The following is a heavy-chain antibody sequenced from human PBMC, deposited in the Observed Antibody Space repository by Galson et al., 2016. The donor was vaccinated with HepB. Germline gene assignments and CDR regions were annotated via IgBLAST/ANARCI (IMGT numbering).Heavy chain of an antibody. CDR1: AISSGDYH. D-gene: IGHD6-19*01. J-gene: IGHJ4*02. CDR2: FSNSGDT. V-gene: IGHV4-39*07. Sequence: ETLSLTCTVSAISSGDYHWAFIRQPPGKGLEWIGSFSNSGDTFYNPSLKSRVTMSRDTSKNQFSLKLSSVTAADTAVYYCARKVKQWLGKYYFDYWGQGTLVTVSS. CDR3: ARKVKQWLGKYYFDY.